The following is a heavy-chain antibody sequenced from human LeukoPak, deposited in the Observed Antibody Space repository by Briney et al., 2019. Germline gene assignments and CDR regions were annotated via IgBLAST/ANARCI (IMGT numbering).Heavy chain of an antibody. Sequence: TSETLSLTCTVSGDSISSSNCYWGWIRQPPGKGLEWIGSIYFSGGTYYNASLKSRVTISVDTSKNQFSLKLSSVTAADTAVYYCARIAAAAAGLREWFDPWGQGTLVTVSS. D-gene: IGHD6-13*01. V-gene: IGHV4-39*07. CDR3: ARIAAAAAGLREWFDP. CDR1: GDSISSSNCY. CDR2: IYFSGGT. J-gene: IGHJ5*02.